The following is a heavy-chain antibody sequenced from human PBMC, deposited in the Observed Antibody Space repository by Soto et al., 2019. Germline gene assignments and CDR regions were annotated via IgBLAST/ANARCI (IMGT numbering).Heavy chain of an antibody. D-gene: IGHD6-19*01. V-gene: IGHV3-30*03. J-gene: IGHJ4*02. Sequence: QVQLVESGGGVVQPGRSLRLSCAASGFTFSSYGMHWVRQAPGKGLEWVAGISYDGSNKYYADSVKGRFTISRDNSKNTLYLQMNSLRAEDTAVYYCAGAGYSSGWTLDYWGQGTLVTVSS. CDR2: ISYDGSNK. CDR1: GFTFSSYG. CDR3: AGAGYSSGWTLDY.